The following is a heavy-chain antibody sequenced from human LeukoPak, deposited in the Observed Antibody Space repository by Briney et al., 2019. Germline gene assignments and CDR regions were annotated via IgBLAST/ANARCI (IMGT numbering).Heavy chain of an antibody. V-gene: IGHV3-48*04. Sequence: SGGSLRLSCAASGFTFRSYSMNWVRQAPGKGLEGVSYISSSSSTRYYADSVKGRFTISRDNAKNSLYLQMNSLSAEDTAVYYCARDLVDCYGSGSYYTPAYWGQGTLVTVSS. CDR3: ARDLVDCYGSGSYYTPAY. CDR1: GFTFRSYS. J-gene: IGHJ4*02. D-gene: IGHD3-10*01. CDR2: ISSSSSTR.